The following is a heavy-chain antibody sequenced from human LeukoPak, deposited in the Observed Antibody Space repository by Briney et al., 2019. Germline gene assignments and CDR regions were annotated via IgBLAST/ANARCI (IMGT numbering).Heavy chain of an antibody. CDR2: IRYDGSNK. V-gene: IGHV3-30*02. J-gene: IGHJ6*03. Sequence: GGSLRLSCAASGFTFSSYGMHWVRQAPGKGLEWVAFIRYDGSNKYYADSVKGRFTISRDNSKNTLYLQMSSLRAEDTAVYYCAKDGDPVYYYYMDVWGKGTTVTISS. CDR1: GFTFSSYG. CDR3: AKDGDPVYYYYMDV.